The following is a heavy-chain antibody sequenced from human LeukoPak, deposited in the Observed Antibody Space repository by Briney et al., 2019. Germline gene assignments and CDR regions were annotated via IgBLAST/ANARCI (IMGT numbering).Heavy chain of an antibody. CDR2: ISSSGSTI. Sequence: GGSLRLSCAASGFTFSSYAMHWVRQAPGKGLEWVSYISSSGSTIYYADSVKGRFTISRDNAKNSLYLQMNSLRAEDTAVYYCARDLVVAFDIWGQGTMVTVSS. D-gene: IGHD2-2*01. J-gene: IGHJ3*02. CDR3: ARDLVVAFDI. CDR1: GFTFSSYA. V-gene: IGHV3-48*03.